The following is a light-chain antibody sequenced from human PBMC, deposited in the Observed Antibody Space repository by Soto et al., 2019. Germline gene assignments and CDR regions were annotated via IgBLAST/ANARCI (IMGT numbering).Light chain of an antibody. J-gene: IGLJ1*01. Sequence: SVLTQPPSASGTPGQTVIISCSGSSSNIGTSSVHWYKHLPGTAPKPLIYTNDQRPSGVPDRFSGSKSGTSASLAISGLQSEDEADYYCAVWDDSLNGHVFGAGTKVTVL. CDR1: SSNIGTSS. V-gene: IGLV1-44*01. CDR3: AVWDDSLNGHV. CDR2: TND.